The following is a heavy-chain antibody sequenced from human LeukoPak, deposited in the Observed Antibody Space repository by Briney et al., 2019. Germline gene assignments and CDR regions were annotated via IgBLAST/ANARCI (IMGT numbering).Heavy chain of an antibody. V-gene: IGHV3-7*01. J-gene: IGHJ2*01. CDR2: IKQDGSET. CDR3: ARLTNRYFDL. CDR1: GFTFSVYW. D-gene: IGHD4/OR15-4a*01. Sequence: GGSLTLSCAASGFTFSVYWMRWVRQAPGKGLEWVANIKQDGSETHYVASVKGRFTISRDNAKSSLYLQMSSLRGDDTAVYYCARLTNRYFDLWGRGTLVSASS.